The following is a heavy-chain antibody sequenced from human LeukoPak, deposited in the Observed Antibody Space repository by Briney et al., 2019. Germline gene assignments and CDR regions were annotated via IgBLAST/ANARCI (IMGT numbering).Heavy chain of an antibody. V-gene: IGHV4-59*08. CDR3: ATSYDSSGYLPFDY. J-gene: IGHJ4*02. CDR2: IYYSGST. Sequence: SETLSLTCTVSGGSISSYYWSWIRQPPGKGLERIGYIYYSGSTNYNPSLKSRVTISVDTSKNQFSLKLSSVTAADTAVYYCATSYDSSGYLPFDYWGQGTLVTVSS. D-gene: IGHD3-22*01. CDR1: GGSISSYY.